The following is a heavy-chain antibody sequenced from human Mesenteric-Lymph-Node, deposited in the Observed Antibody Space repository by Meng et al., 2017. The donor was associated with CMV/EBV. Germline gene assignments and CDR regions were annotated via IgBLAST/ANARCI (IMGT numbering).Heavy chain of an antibody. CDR2: IYYSGST. V-gene: IGHV4-34*01. CDR1: GGSFSGYY. J-gene: IGHJ3*02. CDR3: ARVSGGDIVVVPAAVTDI. D-gene: IGHD2-2*01. Sequence: SETLSLTCAVYGGSFSGYYWSWIRQPPGKGLEWIGSIYYSGSTYYNPSLKSRVTISVDTSKSQFSLKLSSVTAADTAVYYCARVSGGDIVVVPAAVTDIWGQGTMVTVSS.